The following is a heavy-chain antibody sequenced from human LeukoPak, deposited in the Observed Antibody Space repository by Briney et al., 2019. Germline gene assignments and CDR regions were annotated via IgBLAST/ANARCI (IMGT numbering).Heavy chain of an antibody. Sequence: GGSLRLSCAASGFTFSSYGMHWVRQAPGKGLEWVAFIRYDGSNKYYADSVKGRFTIPRDNSKNTLYLQMNSLRAEDTAVHYCAKGNGYEHSYYYYYMDVWGKGTTVTISS. V-gene: IGHV3-30*02. CDR2: IRYDGSNK. CDR3: AKGNGYEHSYYYYYMDV. J-gene: IGHJ6*03. D-gene: IGHD5-12*01. CDR1: GFTFSSYG.